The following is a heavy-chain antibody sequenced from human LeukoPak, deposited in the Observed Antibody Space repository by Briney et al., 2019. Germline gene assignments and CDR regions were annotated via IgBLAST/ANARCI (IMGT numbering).Heavy chain of an antibody. CDR2: ISGSGGST. Sequence: GGSLRLSCAASGFTFSSYAMSWVRQAPGKGLEWVSAISGSGGSTYYADSVKGRFTISRDNSKNTLYLQMNSLRAEDTAVYYRAKRQQQRSFFDYWGQGTLVTVSS. J-gene: IGHJ4*02. V-gene: IGHV3-23*01. D-gene: IGHD6-13*01. CDR1: GFTFSSYA. CDR3: AKRQQQRSFFDY.